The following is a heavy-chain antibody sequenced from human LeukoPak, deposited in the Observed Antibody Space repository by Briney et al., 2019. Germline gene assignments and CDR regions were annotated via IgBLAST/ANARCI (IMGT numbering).Heavy chain of an antibody. CDR3: PTPGGYSHGYNY. V-gene: IGHV3-11*01. CDR1: GFTFSSYS. CDR2: ISSSGSTI. D-gene: IGHD5-18*01. Sequence: PGGSLRLSCAASGFTFSSYSMHWVRQAPGKGLEWVSYISSSGSTIYYADSVKGRFTISRDNAKTSLYLQMPRLRAEDTAVHYCPTPGGYSHGYNYWGQGTLVTVSS. J-gene: IGHJ4*02.